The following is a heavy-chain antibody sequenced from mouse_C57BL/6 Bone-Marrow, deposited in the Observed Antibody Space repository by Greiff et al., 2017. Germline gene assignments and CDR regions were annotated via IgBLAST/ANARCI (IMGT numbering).Heavy chain of an antibody. CDR2: ISDGGSYT. Sequence: EVKVVESGGGLVKPGGSLKLSCAASGFTFSSSAMSWVRQTPEKRLEWVATISDGGSYTYYPDNVKGRFTISSDNAKNKLSLQMSHLKSEDTAMYYCARVAYGFYAMDYWGQGTSVTVSS. CDR3: ARVAYGFYAMDY. D-gene: IGHD2-2*01. J-gene: IGHJ4*01. CDR1: GFTFSSSA. V-gene: IGHV5-4*03.